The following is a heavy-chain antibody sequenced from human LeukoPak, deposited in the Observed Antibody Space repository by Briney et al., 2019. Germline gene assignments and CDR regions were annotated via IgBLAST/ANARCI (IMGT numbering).Heavy chain of an antibody. CDR3: TRDAEYGESLCHY. V-gene: IGHV3-48*02. Sequence: GGSLRLSCAASGFTFSSYSMNWVRQAPGKGLEWVSYISSGGSTIYYADSVKGRFTISRDNDKNSLYLEMNGLRDEDTALYYCTRDAEYGESLCHYWGQGILVTVSS. CDR1: GFTFSSYS. J-gene: IGHJ4*02. CDR2: ISSGGSTI. D-gene: IGHD4-17*01.